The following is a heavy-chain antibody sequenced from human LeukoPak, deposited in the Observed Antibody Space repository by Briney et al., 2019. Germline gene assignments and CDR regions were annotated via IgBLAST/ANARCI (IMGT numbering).Heavy chain of an antibody. CDR3: ARAYYYDSSGYSPFDY. V-gene: IGHV1-69*13. Sequence: SVKVSCKASGGTFSSYAISWVRQAPGQGLEWMGGIIPIFGTANYAQKFRGRVTITADESTSTAYMELSSLRSEDTAVYYCARAYYYDSSGYSPFDYWGQGTLVTVSS. J-gene: IGHJ4*02. CDR1: GGTFSSYA. D-gene: IGHD3-22*01. CDR2: IIPIFGTA.